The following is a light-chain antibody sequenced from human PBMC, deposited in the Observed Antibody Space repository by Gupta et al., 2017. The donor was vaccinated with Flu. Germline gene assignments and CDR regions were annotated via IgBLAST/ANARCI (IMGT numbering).Light chain of an antibody. Sequence: EIVMTQSPATLSVSPGERATLSCRASQSVGSNLAWYQQKPGQAPRLLIYRASIRATDIPARFSGSGSGTEFTLTISSRQSEDFAVYYCQQYNNWPPITFGQGTRLEIK. V-gene: IGKV3-15*01. CDR2: RAS. J-gene: IGKJ5*01. CDR3: QQYNNWPPIT. CDR1: QSVGSN.